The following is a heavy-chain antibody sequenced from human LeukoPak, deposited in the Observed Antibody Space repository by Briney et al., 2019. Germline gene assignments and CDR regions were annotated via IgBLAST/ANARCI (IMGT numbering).Heavy chain of an antibody. CDR3: ARFRGSYFDY. CDR1: GFTFSSYW. D-gene: IGHD1-26*01. J-gene: IGHJ4*02. CDR2: IKQDVSEK. Sequence: EGSLRLSCAASGFTFSSYWMSWVRQAPGKGLEWVANIKQDVSEKYYVDSVKGRFTISRDNAKTSLYLQMSSLRAEDTAVYYCARFRGSYFDYWGQGTLVTVSS. V-gene: IGHV3-7*04.